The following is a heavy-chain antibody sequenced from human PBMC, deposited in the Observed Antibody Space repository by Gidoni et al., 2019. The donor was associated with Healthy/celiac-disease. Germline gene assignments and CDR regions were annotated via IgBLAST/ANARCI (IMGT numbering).Heavy chain of an antibody. Sequence: QLQLQESGPGLVKPSETLSLTCTVSGGSISSSSYYWGWIRQPPGKGLEWIGSIYYSGSTYYNPSLKSRVTISVDTSKNQFSLKLSSVTAADTAVYYCARLHPYVGARFDYWGQGTLVTVSS. CDR3: ARLHPYVGARFDY. D-gene: IGHD3-10*01. CDR1: GGSISSSSYY. V-gene: IGHV4-39*01. CDR2: IYYSGST. J-gene: IGHJ4*02.